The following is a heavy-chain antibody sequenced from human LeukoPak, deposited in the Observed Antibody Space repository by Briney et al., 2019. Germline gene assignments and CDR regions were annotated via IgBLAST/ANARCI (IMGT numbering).Heavy chain of an antibody. J-gene: IGHJ5*02. CDR2: INPNSGGG. V-gene: IGHV1-2*02. CDR3: ARGVGSSWFDP. Sequence: ASVKVSCKASGYTFTDFYVHWVRQAPGQGLEWMGWINPNSGGGSFAQSFQGGVTMTRDTAISTAYMELRRLTSDDTAVYYCARGVGSSWFDPWGQGALVTVSS. D-gene: IGHD6-13*01. CDR1: GYTFTDFY.